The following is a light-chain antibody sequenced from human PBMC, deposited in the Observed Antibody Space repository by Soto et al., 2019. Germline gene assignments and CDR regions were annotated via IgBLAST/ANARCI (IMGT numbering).Light chain of an antibody. Sequence: QSVLAQPPSVSGAPGQRVTISCTGSSSNIGAGYGVHWYQQLPGTAPKLLIYGNSNRPSGVPDRFSGSKSGTSASLAITGLKAEDEADYHCQSYESSLSGWVFGGGTKLTVL. CDR2: GNS. CDR1: SSNIGAGYG. J-gene: IGLJ3*02. CDR3: QSYESSLSGWV. V-gene: IGLV1-40*01.